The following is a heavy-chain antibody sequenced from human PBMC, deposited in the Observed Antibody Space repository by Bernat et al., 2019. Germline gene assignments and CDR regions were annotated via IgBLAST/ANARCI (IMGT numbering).Heavy chain of an antibody. J-gene: IGHJ4*02. Sequence: QVQLVQSGAEVKKPGASVRVSCKASGYTFTTYFMHWVRQAPGQGLEWMGIINPRDRSTSYAQKFQGRVTMTRDTSTTTVYMELSSLTSEDTAVYYCARSITLVRGVVLWELDYWGQGTLVTVSS. D-gene: IGHD3-10*01. CDR3: ARSITLVRGVVLWELDY. CDR2: INPRDRST. V-gene: IGHV1-46*03. CDR1: GYTFTTYF.